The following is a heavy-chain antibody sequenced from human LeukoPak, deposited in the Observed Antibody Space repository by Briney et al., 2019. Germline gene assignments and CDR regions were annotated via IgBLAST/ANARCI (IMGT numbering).Heavy chain of an antibody. CDR2: ISGSGGST. J-gene: IGHJ4*02. CDR3: ATDLHYGFDY. Sequence: AGGSLRLSCAASGFTFSSYAMSWVRQAPGRGLEWVTAISGSGGSTYYADSVKGRFIISRDNAENSLFLQMNSLRAEDTAVYYCATDLHYGFDYWGQGTLVTVSS. D-gene: IGHD4-17*01. V-gene: IGHV3-23*01. CDR1: GFTFSSYA.